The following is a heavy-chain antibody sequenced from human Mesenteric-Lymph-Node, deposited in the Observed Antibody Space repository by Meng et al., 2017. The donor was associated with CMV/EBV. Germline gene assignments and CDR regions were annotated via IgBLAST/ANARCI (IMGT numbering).Heavy chain of an antibody. J-gene: IGHJ5*02. Sequence: QLRLLEWGPRVSKRSRTRSLKCTVSGGHVSSTGHYWGCILQPPEKGLEWIVISFYSVSAPHTPALASRVTISIDKSKNEFCLNLGSVTAADTAMYFCARDTLTYSYGPGLIDPCGQGTLVTVSS. CDR1: GGHVSSTGHY. CDR3: ARDTLTYSYGPGLIDP. CDR2: SFYSVSA. V-gene: IGHV4-39*02. D-gene: IGHD3-10*01.